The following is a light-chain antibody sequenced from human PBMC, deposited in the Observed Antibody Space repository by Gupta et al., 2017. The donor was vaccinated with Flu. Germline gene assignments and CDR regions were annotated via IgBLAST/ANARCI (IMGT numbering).Light chain of an antibody. CDR1: QSVSSN. CDR3: QQYNNWPYT. CDR2: AAS. J-gene: IGKJ2*01. V-gene: IGKV3-15*01. Sequence: IVMTPSPATLSVSPGERATLSCRASQSVSSNLAWYQQKPGQAPRLLIYAASTRATGVPVRFSGRGSGTEFTLTFSGLQSEDFAVDHCQQYNNWPYTFGQGTKLEIK.